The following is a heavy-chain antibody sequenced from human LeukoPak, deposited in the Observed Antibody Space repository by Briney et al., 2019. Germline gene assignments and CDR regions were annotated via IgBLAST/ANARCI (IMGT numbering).Heavy chain of an antibody. CDR2: IYYSGST. CDR1: GGSISSSSYY. Sequence: SETLCLTCTVSGGSISSSSYYWGWIRQPPGKGLEWIGSIYYSGSTYYNPSLKSRVTISLDTSKNQFSLKLSSVTAADTAVYFCARNHYDSSGDYWGQGTLVTVSS. V-gene: IGHV4-39*07. CDR3: ARNHYDSSGDY. D-gene: IGHD3-22*01. J-gene: IGHJ4*02.